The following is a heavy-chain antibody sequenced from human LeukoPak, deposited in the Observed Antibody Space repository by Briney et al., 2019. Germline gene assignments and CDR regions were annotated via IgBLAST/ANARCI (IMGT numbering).Heavy chain of an antibody. Sequence: PGGSLRLSCAASGFTFSSYWMSWVRQAPGKGLEWVANIKQDGSEKYYVDSVKGRFTISRDNAKNSLYLQMNSLRAEDTAVYYCARVRDPTLGYYGMDFWGQGTTVTVSS. CDR1: GFTFSSYW. CDR3: ARVRDPTLGYYGMDF. J-gene: IGHJ6*02. V-gene: IGHV3-7*03. CDR2: IKQDGSEK. D-gene: IGHD3-16*01.